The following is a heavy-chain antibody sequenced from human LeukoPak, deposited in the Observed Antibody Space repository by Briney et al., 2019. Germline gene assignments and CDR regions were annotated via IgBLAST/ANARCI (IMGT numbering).Heavy chain of an antibody. J-gene: IGHJ5*02. CDR2: ISGSGGST. Sequence: GGSLRLSCAASGFTFSSYAMSWVRQAPGKGLEWVSAISGSGGSTYYVDSVKGRFTIPRDNSTNTLYVQMNSLRAEDTAVYYCAKDGKAVATVPFDPWGQGTLVTVSS. V-gene: IGHV3-23*01. CDR1: GFTFSSYA. CDR3: AKDGKAVATVPFDP. D-gene: IGHD6-19*01.